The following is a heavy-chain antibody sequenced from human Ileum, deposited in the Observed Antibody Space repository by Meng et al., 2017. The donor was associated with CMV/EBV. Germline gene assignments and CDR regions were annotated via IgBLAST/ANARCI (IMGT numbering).Heavy chain of an antibody. CDR1: GFTCSSYS. Sequence: GGSLRPSCAASGFTCSSYSMNWVPHAPGKGLEWVPSIISISSYIYYADSVKGRFTISRDNAKNPLYLQMNSLRAEDTAVYYCARGGSSGWYVAGYYGMDVWGQGTTVTVSS. J-gene: IGHJ6*02. D-gene: IGHD6-19*01. V-gene: IGHV3-21*01. CDR2: IISISSYI. CDR3: ARGGSSGWYVAGYYGMDV.